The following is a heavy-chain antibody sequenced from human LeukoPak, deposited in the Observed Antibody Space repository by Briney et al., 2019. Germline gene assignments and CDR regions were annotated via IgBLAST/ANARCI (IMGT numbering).Heavy chain of an antibody. Sequence: NPSETLSLTCSVSGYSFTSGHYWGWIRQPPGKGLEWIANIYHTGSAHYNPSLKSRVTISVDTSKNQFSLKLSSVTAADTAVYYCARYCTSTTCTLRGFDYWGQGTLVTVSS. V-gene: IGHV4-38-2*01. CDR3: ARYCTSTTCTLRGFDY. CDR1: GYSFTSGHY. CDR2: IYHTGSA. J-gene: IGHJ4*02. D-gene: IGHD2-2*01.